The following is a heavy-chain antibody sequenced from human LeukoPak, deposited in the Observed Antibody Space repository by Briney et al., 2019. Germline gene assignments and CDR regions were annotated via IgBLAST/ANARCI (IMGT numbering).Heavy chain of an antibody. CDR3: ARGPIAVASFDY. CDR2: INHSGST. CDR1: GGSFSGYY. J-gene: IGHJ4*02. V-gene: IGHV4-34*01. Sequence: SQTLSLTCTVYGGSFSGYYWSWTRQPPGKGLEWIGEINHSGSTNYNPSLKSRVTISVDTSKNQFSLKLSSVTAADTAVYYCARGPIAVASFDYWGQGTLVTVSS. D-gene: IGHD6-19*01.